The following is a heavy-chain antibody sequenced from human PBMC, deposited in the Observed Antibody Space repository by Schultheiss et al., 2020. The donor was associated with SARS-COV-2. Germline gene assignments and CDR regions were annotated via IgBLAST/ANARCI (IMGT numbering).Heavy chain of an antibody. CDR1: GFTFSDSS. V-gene: IGHV3-21*01. CDR3: ARDGSGWSRDY. J-gene: IGHJ4*02. CDR2: ISSYSTFI. Sequence: GESLKISCAASGFTFSDSSMNWVRQAPGKGLEWVSSISSYSTFIYYADSVKGRFTISRDNAKNSLYLQMNSLRAEDTAVYYCARDGSGWSRDYWGQGTLVTVSS. D-gene: IGHD6-19*01.